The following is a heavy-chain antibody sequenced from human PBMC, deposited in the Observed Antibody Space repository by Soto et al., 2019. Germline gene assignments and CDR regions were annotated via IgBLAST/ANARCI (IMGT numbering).Heavy chain of an antibody. CDR2: IYPGDSDT. CDR1: GYSFTSYW. Sequence: PGESLKISCKGSGYSFTSYWIGWVRQMPGKGLEWMGIIYPGDSDTRYSPSFQGQVTISADKSISTAYLQWSSLKASDTAMHYCAIAMVRGATRLWDAFDIWGQGTMVTVSS. D-gene: IGHD3-10*01. CDR3: AIAMVRGATRLWDAFDI. V-gene: IGHV5-51*01. J-gene: IGHJ3*02.